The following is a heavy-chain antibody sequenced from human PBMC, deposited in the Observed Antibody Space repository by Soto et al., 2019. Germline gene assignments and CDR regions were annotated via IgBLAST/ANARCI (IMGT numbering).Heavy chain of an antibody. CDR2: IYYSGST. V-gene: IGHV4-31*03. CDR1: GGSISSGGYY. J-gene: IGHJ4*02. CDR3: ARDAGFGLLLYFDY. D-gene: IGHD3-10*01. Sequence: KTSETLSLTCTVSGGSISSGGYYWSWIRQHPGKGQEWIGYIYYSGSTYYNPSLKSRVTISVDTSKNQFSLKLSSVTAADTAVYYCARDAGFGLLLYFDYWGQGTLVTVYS.